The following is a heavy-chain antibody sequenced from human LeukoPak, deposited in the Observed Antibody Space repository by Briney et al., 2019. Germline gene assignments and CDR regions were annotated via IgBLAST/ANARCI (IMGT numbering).Heavy chain of an antibody. CDR2: INPSGGST. V-gene: IGHV1-46*01. D-gene: IGHD6-6*01. J-gene: IGHJ6*03. CDR1: GYTFTSYY. CDR3: AIQPEYSSSEGYYYYMDV. Sequence: ASVKVSCKASGYTFTSYYMHWVRQAPGQGLEWMGIINPSGGSTSYAQKFQGRVTMTRDTSTSTAYMELRSLRSEDTAVYYCAIQPEYSSSEGYYYYMDVWGKGTTVTVSS.